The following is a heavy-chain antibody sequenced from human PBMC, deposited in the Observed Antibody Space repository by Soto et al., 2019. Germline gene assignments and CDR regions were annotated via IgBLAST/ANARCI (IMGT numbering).Heavy chain of an antibody. D-gene: IGHD6-13*01. CDR2: ISGSGGST. J-gene: IGHJ3*02. V-gene: IGHV3-23*01. CDR3: AKDQSDYSSSWYPDAFDI. CDR1: GFTFSSYA. Sequence: GGSLRLSCAASGFTFSSYAMSWVRQAPGKGLEWVSAISGSGGSTYYADSVKGRFTISIDNSKNTLYLQMNSLRAEDTAVYYCAKDQSDYSSSWYPDAFDIWGQGTMVTVSS.